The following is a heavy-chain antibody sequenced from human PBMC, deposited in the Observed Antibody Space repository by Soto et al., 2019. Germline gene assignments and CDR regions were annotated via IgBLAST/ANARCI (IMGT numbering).Heavy chain of an antibody. D-gene: IGHD4-17*01. Sequence: QVQLVQSGAEVKKPGSSVKVSCKASGGTFSSYAISWVRQAPGQGLEWMGGIIPIFGTANYAQKFQGRVTITADESTSTAYMELSSLRSEDTAVYYCAGRDSTVTTVRYYYYGMDVWGQGTTVTVSS. CDR3: AGRDSTVTTVRYYYYGMDV. J-gene: IGHJ6*02. CDR2: IIPIFGTA. V-gene: IGHV1-69*01. CDR1: GGTFSSYA.